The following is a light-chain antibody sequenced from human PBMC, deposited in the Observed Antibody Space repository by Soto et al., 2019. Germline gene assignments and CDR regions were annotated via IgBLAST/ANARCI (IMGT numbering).Light chain of an antibody. V-gene: IGKV4-1*01. CDR2: WAS. Sequence: EIVMTQSPDSLAVSLGESATINCKTSQSVLYSSNNKNYLAWYQQRPGQPPKLLIYWASTRESGVPDRFSGSGSGTDFTLTITSLQAEDVALYYCQQYESTPPTFCQGTKLEIK. J-gene: IGKJ2*01. CDR3: QQYESTPPT. CDR1: QSVLYSSNNKNY.